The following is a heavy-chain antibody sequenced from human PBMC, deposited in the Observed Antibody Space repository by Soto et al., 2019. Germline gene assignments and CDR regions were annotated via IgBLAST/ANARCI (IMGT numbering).Heavy chain of an antibody. J-gene: IGHJ6*02. CDR1: GYSFTSYW. V-gene: IGHV5-10-1*01. D-gene: IGHD4-17*01. CDR3: ARHGYGDYRYYYYGMDV. Sequence: GESLKISCKGSGYSFTSYWISWVRQMPGKGLEWMGRIDPSDSYTNYSPSFQGHVTISADKSISTAYLQWSSLKASDTAMYYCARHGYGDYRYYYYGMDVWDQGTTVTVSS. CDR2: IDPSDSYT.